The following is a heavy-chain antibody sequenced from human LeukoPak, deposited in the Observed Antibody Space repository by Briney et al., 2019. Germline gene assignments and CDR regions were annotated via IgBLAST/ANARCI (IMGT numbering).Heavy chain of an antibody. J-gene: IGHJ6*02. D-gene: IGHD6-13*01. CDR2: IWYDGSNK. V-gene: IGHV3-33*01. CDR3: ARDLSSSWYNYYYGMDV. Sequence: GGSLRLSCAASGFTFSSYGMHWVRLAPGKGLEWVAVIWYDGSNKYYADSVKGRFTISRDNSKNTLYLQMNSLRAEDTAVYYCARDLSSSWYNYYYGMDVWGQGTTVTVSS. CDR1: GFTFSSYG.